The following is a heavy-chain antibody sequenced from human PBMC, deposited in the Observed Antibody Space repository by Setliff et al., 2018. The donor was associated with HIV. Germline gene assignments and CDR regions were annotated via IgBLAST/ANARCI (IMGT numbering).Heavy chain of an antibody. CDR3: ARGHTKNYYGGDFFDF. CDR1: GGSFSGYY. Sequence: PSETLSLTCAVYGGSFSGYYWSWIRQPPGKGLEWIGYIYYSGSIYYNPSLKSRVTISVDTSKNQFSLKLSSVTAADTAVYYCARGHTKNYYGGDFFDFWGKGSLVTVSS. J-gene: IGHJ4*02. CDR2: IYYSGSI. V-gene: IGHV4-34*01. D-gene: IGHD1-26*01.